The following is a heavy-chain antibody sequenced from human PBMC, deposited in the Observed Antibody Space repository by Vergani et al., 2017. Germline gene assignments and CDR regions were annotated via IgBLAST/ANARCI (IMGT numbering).Heavy chain of an antibody. CDR2: INHSGST. V-gene: IGHV4-34*01. D-gene: IGHD3-10*02. CDR1: GGSFSGYY. CDR3: ARDDGRGAFDI. J-gene: IGHJ3*02. Sequence: QVQLQQWGAGLLKPSETLSLTCAVYGGSFSGYYWSWIRQPPGKGLEWIGEINHSGSTNYNPSLKSRVTISVDTSKNQFSLKLSSVTAADTAVYYCARDDGRGAFDIWGQGTTVTVSS.